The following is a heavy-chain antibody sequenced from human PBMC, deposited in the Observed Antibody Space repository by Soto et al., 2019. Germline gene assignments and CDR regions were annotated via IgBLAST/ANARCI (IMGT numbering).Heavy chain of an antibody. D-gene: IGHD5-18*01. CDR2: IIPICGTA. Sequence: SVKVSCKASGGTFSSYAISCVRQAPGQGLEWMGGIIPICGTANYAQKFQGRVTMTRDTSTSTVYMELSSLRSEDTAVYYCARVKEVQLWFDYFAYWGQGTLVTVSS. CDR3: ARVKEVQLWFDYFAY. V-gene: IGHV1-69*05. J-gene: IGHJ4*02. CDR1: GGTFSSYA.